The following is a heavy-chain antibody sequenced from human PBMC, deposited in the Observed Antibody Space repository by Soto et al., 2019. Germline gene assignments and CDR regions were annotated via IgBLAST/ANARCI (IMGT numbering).Heavy chain of an antibody. CDR3: ARGSSIAGLYYGMDV. V-gene: IGHV4-31*11. D-gene: IGHD6-6*01. CDR1: GDSIRSGGYY. CDR2: NYYSGIT. Sequence: SETLSLTCAVSGDSIRSGGYYWTWIRQHPGKGLEWIGYNYYSGITYYNPSLKSRVTISLDTSKNQFSLKLSSVTAADTAVYYCARGSSIAGLYYGMDVWGQGTTVTVSS. J-gene: IGHJ6*02.